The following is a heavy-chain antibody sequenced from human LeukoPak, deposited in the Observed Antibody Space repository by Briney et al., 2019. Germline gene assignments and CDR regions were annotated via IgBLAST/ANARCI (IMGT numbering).Heavy chain of an antibody. CDR2: INHSGST. Sequence: SETLSLTCAAYGGSFSGYYWSWIRQPPGKGLEWIGEINHSGSTNYNPSLKSRVTISVDTSKNQFSLKLSSVTAADTAVYYCARRPITVVTPFDYWGQGTLVTVSS. V-gene: IGHV4-34*01. CDR1: GGSFSGYY. D-gene: IGHD4-23*01. J-gene: IGHJ4*02. CDR3: ARRPITVVTPFDY.